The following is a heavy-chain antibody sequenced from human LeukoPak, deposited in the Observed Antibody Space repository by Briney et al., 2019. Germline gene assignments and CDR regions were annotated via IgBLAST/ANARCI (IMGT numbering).Heavy chain of an antibody. J-gene: IGHJ4*02. CDR1: GFTFSGYS. Sequence: GGSLRLSCAASGFTFSGYSMNWVRQAPGKGLEWVSSISSSSSYIYYADSVKGRFTISRDNAKNSLYLQMNSLRAEDTAVYYCARGPPGNIQLWSYYFDYWGQGTLVTVSS. V-gene: IGHV3-21*01. CDR3: ARGPPGNIQLWSYYFDY. D-gene: IGHD5-18*01. CDR2: ISSSSSYI.